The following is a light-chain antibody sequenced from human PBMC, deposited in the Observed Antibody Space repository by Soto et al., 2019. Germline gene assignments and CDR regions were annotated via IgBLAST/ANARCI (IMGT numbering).Light chain of an antibody. CDR1: QSVSSSY. Sequence: EMVLTQSPGTLSLSPGERATLSCRASQSVSSSYLAWYQQKPVQAPRLLIYGASSRATGIPDRLSGSESGTDFTLPISRLEPEDFAVYYCQQYGSSTLTFGQGTKLEIK. J-gene: IGKJ2*01. CDR3: QQYGSSTLT. CDR2: GAS. V-gene: IGKV3-20*01.